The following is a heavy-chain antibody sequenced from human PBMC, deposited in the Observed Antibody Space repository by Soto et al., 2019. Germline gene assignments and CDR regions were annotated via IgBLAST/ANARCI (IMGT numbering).Heavy chain of an antibody. D-gene: IGHD3-3*01. CDR1: GFIVSSNQ. Sequence: RGESLKISCVASGFIVSSNQMSWVRQAPGKGLEWVSVIYSGHTTYYADSVEGRFTISRDDSKNTLYLQMNSLRVEDTAVYYCVRGPSDHKLRLVEWPYGDYWGQGALVTVSS. J-gene: IGHJ4*02. V-gene: IGHV3-53*01. CDR2: IYSGHTT. CDR3: VRGPSDHKLRLVEWPYGDY.